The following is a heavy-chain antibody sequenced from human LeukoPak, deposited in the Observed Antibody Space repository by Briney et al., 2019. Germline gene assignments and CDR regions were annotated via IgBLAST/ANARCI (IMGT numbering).Heavy chain of an antibody. J-gene: IGHJ5*02. V-gene: IGHV3-23*01. CDR3: AKARYSNYGNWFDP. CDR1: GFTFNSYA. Sequence: PGGSLRLSCAASGFTFNSYAMNWVRQAPGKGLEWVSGISGSGGTTYYADSVKGRFTISRDNPKNTLYLQMNSLRAEDTAVYYCAKARYSNYGNWFDPWGQGTLVTVFS. CDR2: ISGSGGTT. D-gene: IGHD4-11*01.